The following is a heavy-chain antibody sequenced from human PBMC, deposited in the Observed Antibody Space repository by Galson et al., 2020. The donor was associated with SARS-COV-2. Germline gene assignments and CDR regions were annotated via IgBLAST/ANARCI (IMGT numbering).Heavy chain of an antibody. D-gene: IGHD6-25*01. CDR2: IWYNGRNK. CDR1: AFTFSDCA. J-gene: IGHJ4*02. Sequence: GESLKNSCAASAFTFSDCAMHWVRQAPGKGLEWVAVIWYNGRNKYYADSVKDRFTISRDNSKNTLYLQMNSLRAEDTAVYYCAREGGSGIVAAPRDYWGQGSLVTVSS. V-gene: IGHV3-33*01. CDR3: AREGGSGIVAAPRDY.